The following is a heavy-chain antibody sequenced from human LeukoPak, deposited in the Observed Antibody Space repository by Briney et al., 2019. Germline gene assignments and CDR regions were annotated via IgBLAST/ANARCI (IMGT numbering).Heavy chain of an antibody. V-gene: IGHV1-2*02. J-gene: IGHJ5*02. CDR2: INPNSGGT. Sequence: ASVKVSCKASGHTFTGYYMHWVRQAPGQGLEWMGWINPNSGGTNYAQKFQGRVTMTRDTSISTAYMELSRLRSDDTAVYYCASAFTDEDVRHSDWFDPWGQGTLVTVSS. CDR1: GHTFTGYY. CDR3: ASAFTDEDVRHSDWFDP. D-gene: IGHD2-15*01.